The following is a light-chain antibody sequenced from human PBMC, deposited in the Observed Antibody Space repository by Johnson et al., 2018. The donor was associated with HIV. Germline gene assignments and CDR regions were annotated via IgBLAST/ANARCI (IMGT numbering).Light chain of an antibody. CDR2: ENN. V-gene: IGLV1-51*02. J-gene: IGLJ1*01. CDR3: GTWVGLLSCYV. Sequence: QSVLTQPPSVSAAPGQKVTISCSGSSSNIGNNYVSWYQQLPGTAPKLLIYENNKRPSGIPDRFSGSKSGTSATLGITGLQTGDEADYYCGTWVGLLSCYVFGTGTKVTVL. CDR1: SSNIGNNY.